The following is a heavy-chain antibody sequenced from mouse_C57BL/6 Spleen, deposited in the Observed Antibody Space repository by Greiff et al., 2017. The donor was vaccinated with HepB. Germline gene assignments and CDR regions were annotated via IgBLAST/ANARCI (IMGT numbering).Heavy chain of an antibody. CDR1: GYTFTSYW. J-gene: IGHJ1*03. CDR2: IYPGSGST. Sequence: QVQLQQPGAELVKPGASVKMSCKASGYTFTSYWITWVKQRPGQGLEWIGDIYPGSGSTNYNEKFKSKATLTVDTSSSTAYMQLSSLTSEDSAVYYCARKGTTVVPYWYFDVGGTGTTVTVSS. CDR3: ARKGTTVVPYWYFDV. D-gene: IGHD1-1*01. V-gene: IGHV1-55*01.